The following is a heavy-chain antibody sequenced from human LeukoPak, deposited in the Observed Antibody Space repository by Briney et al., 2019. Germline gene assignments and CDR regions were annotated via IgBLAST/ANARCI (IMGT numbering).Heavy chain of an antibody. CDR3: ARCTTGYYYYGMDV. V-gene: IGHV4-59*08. CDR1: GGSISSYY. CDR2: IYYSGST. J-gene: IGHJ6*02. D-gene: IGHD1-1*01. Sequence: SETLSLTCTVSGGSISSYYWSWIRQPPGKGLEWIGYIYYSGSTNYNPSLKSRVTISVDTSKNQFSLKLSSVTAADTAVYYCARCTTGYYYYGMDVWGQGTTVTVSS.